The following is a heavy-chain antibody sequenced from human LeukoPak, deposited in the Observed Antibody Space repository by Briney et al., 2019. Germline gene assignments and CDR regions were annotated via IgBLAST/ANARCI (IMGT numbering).Heavy chain of an antibody. CDR1: GVSFSNYA. CDR2: IGSDGGGI. J-gene: IGHJ4*02. D-gene: IGHD4-23*01. V-gene: IGHV3-23*01. Sequence: GRSLRLSCAASGVSFSNYAMTWVRQAPGKGLEWVSVIGSDGGGIQYADSVKGRFSISRDNSKNTLYLQMNSLRVEDTAVYYCAKYAPPTTVVTRFFDYWGQGTLVTVSS. CDR3: AKYAPPTTVVTRFFDY.